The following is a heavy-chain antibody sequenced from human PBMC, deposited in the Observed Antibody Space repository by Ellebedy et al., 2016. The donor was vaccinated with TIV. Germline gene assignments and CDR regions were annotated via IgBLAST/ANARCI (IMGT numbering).Heavy chain of an antibody. Sequence: PGGSLRLSCAGSGFSFNTSGMHWVRQAPGKGLEWVAGLCHDGSKKYYADSVKGRFTISRDDSKNTLYLQMNSLRPEDTAVYYCTKDRSYNTPYYFDYWGQGTLVTVSS. V-gene: IGHV3-30*18. D-gene: IGHD1-1*01. CDR2: LCHDGSKK. CDR1: GFSFNTSG. CDR3: TKDRSYNTPYYFDY. J-gene: IGHJ4*02.